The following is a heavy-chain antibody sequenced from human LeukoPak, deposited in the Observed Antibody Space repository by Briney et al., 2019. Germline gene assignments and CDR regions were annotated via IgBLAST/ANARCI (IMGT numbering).Heavy chain of an antibody. CDR3: AREVDYYDTSDYFPLGY. CDR2: INPNDGGT. CDR1: GYTFTDYY. J-gene: IGHJ4*02. Sequence: ASVKVSCKASGYTFTDYYIHWVRQAPGQGLEWMGWINPNDGGTNYAQKFQGRVTMTRDTSISTAYMELSRLRSDDTAVYYCAREVDYYDTSDYFPLGYWGQGTLVTVSS. V-gene: IGHV1-2*02. D-gene: IGHD3-22*01.